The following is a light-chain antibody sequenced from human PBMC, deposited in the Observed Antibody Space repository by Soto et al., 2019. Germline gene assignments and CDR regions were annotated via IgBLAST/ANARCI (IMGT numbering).Light chain of an antibody. V-gene: IGKV1-5*01. CDR2: DAS. CDR1: QSMSRW. J-gene: IGKJ1*01. Sequence: DIQMTQSPSTLSASVVDRVTITCRASQSMSRWLAWYQQKPGKAPKLLIYDASTLESGVPSRFSGSGSGTDCTLTISSLEPEDFAVYYCQQRGTFGQGTKVDIK. CDR3: QQRGT.